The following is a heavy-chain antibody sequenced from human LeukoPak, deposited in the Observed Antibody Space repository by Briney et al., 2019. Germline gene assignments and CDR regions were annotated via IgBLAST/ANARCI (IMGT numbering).Heavy chain of an antibody. CDR3: ARHVRRGGAPLYYFDY. J-gene: IGHJ4*02. V-gene: IGHV4-59*08. CDR1: GGSISSYY. CDR2: IYYSGST. Sequence: PSETLSLTCTVSGGSISSYYWSWIRQPPGKGLEWIGYIYYSGSTNYNPSLKSRVTVSVDTSKNQFSLKLSSVTAADTAVYYCARHVRRGGAPLYYFDYWGQGTLVTVSS. D-gene: IGHD2-21*01.